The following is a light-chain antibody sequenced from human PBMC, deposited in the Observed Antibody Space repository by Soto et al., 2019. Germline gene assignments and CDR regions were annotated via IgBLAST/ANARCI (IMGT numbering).Light chain of an antibody. CDR2: DVS. Sequence: QSALTQPASVSGSPGQSITISCTGTSSDVGGYQYVSWYQQHPGKAPKLMIYDVSNRPSGVSNRFSGSKSGNTASLIISGLQAEDEADYYCSSYISSSTWVIGGGTKLTVL. CDR3: SSYISSSTWV. CDR1: SSDVGGYQY. J-gene: IGLJ3*02. V-gene: IGLV2-14*03.